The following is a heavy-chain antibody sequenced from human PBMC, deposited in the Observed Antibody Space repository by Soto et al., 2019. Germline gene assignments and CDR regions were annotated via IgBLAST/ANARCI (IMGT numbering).Heavy chain of an antibody. J-gene: IGHJ4*02. CDR1: GYTFSSYA. CDR2: INAGNGNT. D-gene: IGHD2-21*02. CDR3: ARGGHIAVVTASFDY. V-gene: IGHV1-3*01. Sequence: GASVKVSCKASGYTFSSYAMHWVRQAPGQRLEWVGWINAGNGNTKYSQKFQGRVTMTRDTSTSTVFMELSSLRSADTAVYYCARGGHIAVVTASFDYWGQGTLVTVSS.